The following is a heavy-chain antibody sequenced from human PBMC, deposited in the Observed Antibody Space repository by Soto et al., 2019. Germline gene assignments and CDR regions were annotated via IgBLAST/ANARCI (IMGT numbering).Heavy chain of an antibody. J-gene: IGHJ6*02. Sequence: GVSLRLSCAASGFTFSSYAMHWVRQAPGKGLEWVAVISYDGSNKYYADSVKGRFTISRDNSKNTLYLQMNSLRAEDTAVYYCARDQGNSPWSRPDPYYYGMDVWGQGTTVTVSS. CDR3: ARDQGNSPWSRPDPYYYGMDV. V-gene: IGHV3-30-3*01. D-gene: IGHD3-3*01. CDR1: GFTFSSYA. CDR2: ISYDGSNK.